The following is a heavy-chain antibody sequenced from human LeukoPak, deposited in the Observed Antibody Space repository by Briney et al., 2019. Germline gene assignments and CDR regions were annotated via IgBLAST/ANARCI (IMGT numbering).Heavy chain of an antibody. CDR3: ARSGVQWQWLLTYDAFEI. Sequence: GGSLRLSCAASGFIFTNYFMSWVRQAPGKGLEWVALISYDKSNKYYADSVKGRFTISRDNSKNTLFVQMNSLRTEDTAVYYCARSGVQWQWLLTYDAFEIWGQGTMVTVSS. J-gene: IGHJ3*02. CDR2: ISYDKSNK. CDR1: GFIFTNYF. D-gene: IGHD6-19*01. V-gene: IGHV3-30*14.